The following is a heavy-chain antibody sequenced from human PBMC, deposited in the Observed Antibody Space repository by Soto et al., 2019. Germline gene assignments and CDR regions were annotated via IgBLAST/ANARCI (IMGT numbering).Heavy chain of an antibody. CDR3: ARMGDDFWNYGMDV. V-gene: IGHV4-4*07. D-gene: IGHD3-3*01. J-gene: IGHJ6*02. Sequence: SEALSLTCTVSGGSISSYYWSWIRQPAGKGLEWIGRIYTSGSTNYNPSLKSRVTMSVDTSKNQFSLKLSSVTAADTAVYYCARMGDDFWNYGMDVWGQGTTVTVSS. CDR2: IYTSGST. CDR1: GGSISSYY.